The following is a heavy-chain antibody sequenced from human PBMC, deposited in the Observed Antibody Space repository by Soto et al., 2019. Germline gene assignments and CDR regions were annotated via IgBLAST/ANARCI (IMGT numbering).Heavy chain of an antibody. CDR1: GFTFSDYY. V-gene: IGHV3-11*01. Sequence: AQLVESGGGLVKPGGSLRLSCAASGFTFSDYYMSWIRQAPGKGLEWVTYINSSGSTIYYAGSVKGRFTISRDNAKNSLYLQLNSLRAEDTAVYYCARGKRGPFGARQTPVDVWGKGTTVTVSS. J-gene: IGHJ6*04. CDR3: ARGKRGPFGARQTPVDV. D-gene: IGHD3-10*01. CDR2: INSSGSTI.